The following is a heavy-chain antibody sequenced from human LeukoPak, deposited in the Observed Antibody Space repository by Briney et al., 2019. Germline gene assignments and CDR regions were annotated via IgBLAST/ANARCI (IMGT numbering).Heavy chain of an antibody. CDR1: GGSISSSSYY. J-gene: IGHJ3*02. V-gene: IGHV4-61*01. CDR3: ARDAGDAFDI. CDR2: IYYSGST. Sequence: SETLSLTCTVSGGSISSSSYYWGWFRQPPGKGLEWIGYIYYSGSTTYNPSLKSRVTISVDTSKNQFSLKLSSVTAADTAVYYCARDAGDAFDIWGQGTMVTVSS. D-gene: IGHD6-13*01.